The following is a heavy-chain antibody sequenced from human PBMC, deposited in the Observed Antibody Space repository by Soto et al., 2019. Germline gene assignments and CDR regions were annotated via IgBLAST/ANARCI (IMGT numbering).Heavy chain of an antibody. J-gene: IGHJ4*02. V-gene: IGHV3-23*01. CDR3: AKDYSTVTTDPLSVVLFDY. D-gene: IGHD4-17*01. CDR2: ITSDGRT. Sequence: SXRXSCAASGFTFSXSAMSLFLQAPGKGLEWVSIITSDGRTYYADSVKGRFTISRDNSKNTVYMQMNSLRAEDTAVYYCAKDYSTVTTDPLSVVLFDYWGQGALGTVSS. CDR1: GFTFSXSA.